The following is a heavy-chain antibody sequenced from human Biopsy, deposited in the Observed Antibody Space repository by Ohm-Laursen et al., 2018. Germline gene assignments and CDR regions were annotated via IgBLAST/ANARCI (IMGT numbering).Heavy chain of an antibody. CDR2: VYYSGST. CDR3: GRREVVITHDAFDT. CDR1: GGSISSYY. Sequence: SETLSLTCTVSGGSISSYYWTWIRQPPGKGLEWIGDVYYSGSTNRNPSLKSRVTILVDTSKNQFSLELNSVTAADTAVYYCGRREVVITHDAFDTWGQGTMVTVSS. D-gene: IGHD3-22*01. J-gene: IGHJ3*02. V-gene: IGHV4-59*08.